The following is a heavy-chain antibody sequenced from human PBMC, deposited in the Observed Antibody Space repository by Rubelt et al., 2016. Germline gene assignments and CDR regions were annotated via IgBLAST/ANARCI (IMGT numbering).Heavy chain of an antibody. CDR1: GFSLPTSGLC. D-gene: IGHD1-26*01. CDR2: IDWDGDN. V-gene: IGHV2-70*15. Sequence: QVTLRESGPALVKPTPTLTLTCTFSGFSLPTSGLCVSWLRHTPGQALERLERIDWDGDNYYSTSLTTRRTISQDTSKDQVALTMTNMDTVDTATYYCARSFVGPRSAFDYWGQGTLVSVSS. J-gene: IGHJ4*02. CDR3: ARSFVGPRSAFDY.